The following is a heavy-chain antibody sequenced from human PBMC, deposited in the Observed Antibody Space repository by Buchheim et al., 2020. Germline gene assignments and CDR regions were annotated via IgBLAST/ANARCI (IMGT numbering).Heavy chain of an antibody. CDR1: GFTFSSYE. CDR2: ISSSGSTI. CDR3: ARGHGGYSYGYYYYYGMDV. D-gene: IGHD5-18*01. Sequence: EVQLVESGGGLVQPGGSLRLSCAASGFTFSSYEMNWVRQAPGKGLEWVSYISSSGSTIYYADSVKGRFTISRDNAKTSLYLQMNSLRAEDTAVYYCARGHGGYSYGYYYYYGMDVWGQGTT. J-gene: IGHJ6*02. V-gene: IGHV3-48*03.